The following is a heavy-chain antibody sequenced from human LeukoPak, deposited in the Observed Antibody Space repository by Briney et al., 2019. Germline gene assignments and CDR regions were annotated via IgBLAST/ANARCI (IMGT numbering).Heavy chain of an antibody. V-gene: IGHV3-48*02. CDR1: GFTFSSYS. CDR3: ARDSGTYSTQY. J-gene: IGHJ4*02. D-gene: IGHD1-26*01. CDR2: ISSSGSTI. Sequence: RSGGSLRLSCAASGFTFSSYSMNWVRQAPGKGLEWVSYISSSGSTIYYADSVKGRFTISRDNAKNSLYLQMSSLRDGDTAVYFCARDSGTYSTQYWGQGTLVTVSS.